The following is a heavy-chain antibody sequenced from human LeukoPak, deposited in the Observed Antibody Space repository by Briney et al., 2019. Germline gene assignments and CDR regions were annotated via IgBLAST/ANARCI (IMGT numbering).Heavy chain of an antibody. J-gene: IGHJ4*02. CDR2: ISYDGSNK. CDR3: SAQYDNSGFLYY. Sequence: GGSLRLSCAASGFTFSSYGMHWVRQAPGKGLEWVAVISYDGSNKYYADSVKGRFTISRHNSKNTVNLQMNGLRTEDTAVYYCSAQYDNSGFLYYWGQGTLVTVSS. V-gene: IGHV3-30*03. CDR1: GFTFSSYG. D-gene: IGHD3-22*01.